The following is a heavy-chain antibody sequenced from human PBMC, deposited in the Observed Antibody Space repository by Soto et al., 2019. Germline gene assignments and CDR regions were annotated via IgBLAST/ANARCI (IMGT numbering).Heavy chain of an antibody. V-gene: IGHV3-30*18. CDR1: GFTFSSYG. Sequence: QVQLVESGGGVVQPGRSLRLSCAASGFTFSSYGMHWVRQAPGKGLEWVAVISYDGSNKYYADSVKGRFTISRDNSKNTLYLQMNSLRAEDTTMYYCAKDQTGTTWDYFDYWGQGTLVTVSS. D-gene: IGHD1-7*01. CDR2: ISYDGSNK. J-gene: IGHJ4*02. CDR3: AKDQTGTTWDYFDY.